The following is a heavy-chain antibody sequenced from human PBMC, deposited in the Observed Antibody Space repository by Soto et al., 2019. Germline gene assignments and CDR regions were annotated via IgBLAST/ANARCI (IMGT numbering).Heavy chain of an antibody. J-gene: IGHJ4*02. CDR2: ISYDGSNK. CDR1: GFTFSSHS. D-gene: IGHD6-13*01. V-gene: IGHV3-30-3*01. Sequence: QVQLVESGGGVVQPGRSLRLSCAASGFTFSSHSMHWVRQAPGKGLEWVAVISYDGSNKYYADSVKGRFTISRDKSKNTLYLQMNSLRAEDTAVYYCATYASSWTVFDYWGQGTLVTVSS. CDR3: ATYASSWTVFDY.